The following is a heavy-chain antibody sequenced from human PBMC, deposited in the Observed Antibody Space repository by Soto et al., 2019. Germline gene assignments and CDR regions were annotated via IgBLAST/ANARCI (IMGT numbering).Heavy chain of an antibody. V-gene: IGHV2-70*18. Sequence: TLSLTCTVSGGSISSYYWSWIRQPPGKALEWLALIDWDDDKYYNTSLKTRLTISKDTSKNQVVLTMATMDPVDTGTYYCARIRGTRVSYYDILTHGMDVWGQGTTVTLSS. CDR3: ARIRGTRVSYYDILTHGMDV. CDR1: GGSISSYY. D-gene: IGHD3-9*01. J-gene: IGHJ6*02. CDR2: IDWDDDK.